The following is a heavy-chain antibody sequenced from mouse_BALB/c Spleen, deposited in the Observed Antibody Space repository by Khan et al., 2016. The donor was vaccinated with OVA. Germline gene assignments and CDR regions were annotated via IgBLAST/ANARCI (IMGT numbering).Heavy chain of an antibody. D-gene: IGHD3-2*02. V-gene: IGHV1S132*01. CDR3: AREEALYYFDY. CDR2: IYPGTDNT. J-gene: IGHJ2*01. Sequence: QVQLQQSGAELVRPGTSVKLSFKTSGYIFTSYWIHWVKQRSGQGLEWIARIYPGTDNTYYNEKFKDKATLTADKSSSTAYFQLSSLNSEDSAVFICAREEALYYFDYWGQGTTLTVAS. CDR1: GYIFTSYW.